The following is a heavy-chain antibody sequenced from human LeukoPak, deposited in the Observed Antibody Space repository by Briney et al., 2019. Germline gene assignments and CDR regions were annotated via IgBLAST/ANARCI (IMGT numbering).Heavy chain of an antibody. CDR3: ARFMIVVEYFDY. CDR1: ADSFSSHY. D-gene: IGHD3-22*01. V-gene: IGHV4-59*08. Sequence: SETLSLTCAVSADSFSSHYWTWIRQPPGKGLEWIGYISYIGSTYYNPSLKSRVTISVDTSKNQFSLKLSSVTAADTAVYYCARFMIVVEYFDYWGQGTLSPSPQ. CDR2: ISYIGST. J-gene: IGHJ4*02.